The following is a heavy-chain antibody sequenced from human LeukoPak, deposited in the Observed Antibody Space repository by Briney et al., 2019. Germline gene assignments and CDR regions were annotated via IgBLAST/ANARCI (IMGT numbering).Heavy chain of an antibody. J-gene: IGHJ4*02. CDR1: GGSIGSGAYY. V-gene: IGHV4-31*03. CDR3: ARDLGDGYLANDY. CDR2: IYYSGST. D-gene: IGHD5-24*01. Sequence: PSQTLSLTRTVSGGSIGSGAYYWSWIRQHPGKGLEWIGYIYYSGSTYYNPSLKSRVTISVDASKNQFSLKLSSVTAADTAVYYCARDLGDGYLANDYWGQGTLVTVSS.